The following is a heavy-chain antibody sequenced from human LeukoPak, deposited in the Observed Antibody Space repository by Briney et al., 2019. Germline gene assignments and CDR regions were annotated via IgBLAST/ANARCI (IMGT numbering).Heavy chain of an antibody. Sequence: GGSLRLSCAASGFTFSSYGMHWVRQAPGKGLEWVAVISYDGSNKYYADSVKGRFTTSRDNSKNTLYLQMNSLRAEDTAVYYCAKGSSASGIDYWGQGTLVTVSS. CDR2: ISYDGSNK. V-gene: IGHV3-30*18. D-gene: IGHD6-6*01. CDR3: AKGSSASGIDY. CDR1: GFTFSSYG. J-gene: IGHJ4*02.